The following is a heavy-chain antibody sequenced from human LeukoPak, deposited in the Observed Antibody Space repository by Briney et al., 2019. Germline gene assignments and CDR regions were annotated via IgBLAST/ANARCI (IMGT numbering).Heavy chain of an antibody. D-gene: IGHD6-13*01. CDR1: GGSISSSSYY. CDR2: IYYSGST. V-gene: IGHV4-39*01. CDR3: ARRYSSSWYVWFDP. Sequence: SETLSLTCTVSGGSISSSSYYWGWIRQPPGKGLEWIGSIYYSGSTYYNPSLKSRVTISVDTSKNQFSLKLSSVTAADTAVYYCARRYSSSWYVWFDPWGQGTLVTVSS. J-gene: IGHJ5*02.